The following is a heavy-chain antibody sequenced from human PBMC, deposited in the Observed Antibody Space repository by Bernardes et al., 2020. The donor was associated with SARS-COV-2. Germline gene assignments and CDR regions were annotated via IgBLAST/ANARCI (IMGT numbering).Heavy chain of an antibody. J-gene: IGHJ4*02. V-gene: IGHV4-59*01. CDR3: ARSHSPGSGGSCRY. CDR2: IYYSGST. CDR1: GGSISSYY. Sequence: SEPLSLTCTVSGGSISSYYWSWIRQPPGKGLEWIGYIYYSGSTNYNPSLKSRVTISVDTSKNQFSLKLSSVTAADTAVYYCARSHSPGSGGSCRYWGQGTLVTVSS. D-gene: IGHD2-15*01.